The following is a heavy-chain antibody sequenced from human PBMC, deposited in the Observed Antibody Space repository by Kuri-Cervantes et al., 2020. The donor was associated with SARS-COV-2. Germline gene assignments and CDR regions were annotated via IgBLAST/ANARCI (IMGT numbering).Heavy chain of an antibody. J-gene: IGHJ3*02. CDR3: AREYCSSTSCYGAFDI. Sequence: GGSLRLSCAASGFTFSDYYMSWIRQAPGKGLEWVSYISSSGSTIYYADSVKGRFTISRDNAKNSLYLQMNSLRAEDTAVYYCAREYCSSTSCYGAFDIWGQGTMVTVSS. CDR2: ISSSGSTI. D-gene: IGHD2-2*01. CDR1: GFTFSDYY. V-gene: IGHV3-11*04.